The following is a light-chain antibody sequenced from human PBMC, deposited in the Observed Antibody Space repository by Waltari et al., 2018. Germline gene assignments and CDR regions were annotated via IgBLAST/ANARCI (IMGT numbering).Light chain of an antibody. CDR2: DVT. J-gene: IGLJ1*01. Sequence: QSALTQPASVSGSPGQSITISCTGTSSDVGGYHYVSWYQQHPGKAPKLMIYDVTNRPSGVSNPFSGSKSGNTASLTISGLQAEDEADYYCSSYTSSSAHYVFGSATKVTVL. CDR1: SSDVGGYHY. CDR3: SSYTSSSAHYV. V-gene: IGLV2-14*03.